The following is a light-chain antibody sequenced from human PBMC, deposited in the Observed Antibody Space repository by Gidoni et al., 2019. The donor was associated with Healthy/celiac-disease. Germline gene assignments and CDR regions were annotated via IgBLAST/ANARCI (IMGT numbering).Light chain of an antibody. J-gene: IGLJ2*01. CDR3: SSYTSSSTVV. V-gene: IGLV2-14*01. CDR2: EVS. Sequence: QTALTLLASVSGSPGQSITISCTGTSSDVGDYNYVSWYPQHPGKAPKLMIYEVSNRPSGVSNRFSGSKSGNTASLTISGLQAEDEADYYCSSYTSSSTVVFGGGTKLTVL. CDR1: SSDVGDYNY.